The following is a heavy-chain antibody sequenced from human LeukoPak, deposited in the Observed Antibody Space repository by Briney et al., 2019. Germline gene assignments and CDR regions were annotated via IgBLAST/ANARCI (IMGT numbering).Heavy chain of an antibody. CDR1: GFTFSYYW. V-gene: IGHV3-7*01. D-gene: IGHD3-22*01. J-gene: IGHJ4*02. CDR2: INQDGSGE. Sequence: PGGSLRLSCAASGFTFSYYWMRWVRQAPGKGLEWVANINQDGSGEYYVDSVKGRFTISRDNAKNSLSLKMSSLRTEDTAVYYCAKDLCSVTMIVETFDYWGQGTLVTVSS. CDR3: AKDLCSVTMIVETFDY.